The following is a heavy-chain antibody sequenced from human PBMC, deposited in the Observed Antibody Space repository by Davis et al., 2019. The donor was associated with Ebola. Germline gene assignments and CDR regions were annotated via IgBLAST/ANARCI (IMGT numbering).Heavy chain of an antibody. CDR3: ARPLGGMDV. CDR2: IYYSGST. V-gene: IGHV4-39*01. J-gene: IGHJ6*02. Sequence: WVRQAPGKGLEWIGSIYYSGSTYYNPSLKSRVTISVDTSKNQFSLKLSSVTAADTAVYYCARPLGGMDVWGQGTTVTVSS.